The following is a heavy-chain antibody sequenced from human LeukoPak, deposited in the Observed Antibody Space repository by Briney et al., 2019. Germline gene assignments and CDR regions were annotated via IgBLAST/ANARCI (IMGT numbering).Heavy chain of an antibody. J-gene: IGHJ6*02. CDR2: IYYSGST. Sequence: SETLSLTCTVSGGSISSYYWSWIRQPPGKGLEWIGYIYYSGSTNYNPSLKSRVTISVDTSKNQFFLKLSSVTAADTAVYYCARVRVEMATITPSHYYYGMDVWGQGTTVTVSS. CDR3: ARVRVEMATITPSHYYYGMDV. D-gene: IGHD5-24*01. V-gene: IGHV4-59*01. CDR1: GGSISSYY.